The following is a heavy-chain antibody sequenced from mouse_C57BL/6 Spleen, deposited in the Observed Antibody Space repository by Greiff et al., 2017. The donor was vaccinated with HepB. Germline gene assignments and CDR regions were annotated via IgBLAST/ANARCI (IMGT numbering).Heavy chain of an antibody. D-gene: IGHD1-1*01. CDR3: TRQHYYDGSSLWYFDV. CDR2: IDPETGGT. J-gene: IGHJ1*03. CDR1: GYTFTDYE. V-gene: IGHV1-15*01. Sequence: VKLQQSGAELVRPGASVTLSCKASGYTFTDYEMHWVKQTPVHGLEWIGAIDPETGGTAYNQKFKGKAILTADKSSSTAYMELRSLTSEDSAVYYCTRQHYYDGSSLWYFDVWGTGTTVTVSS.